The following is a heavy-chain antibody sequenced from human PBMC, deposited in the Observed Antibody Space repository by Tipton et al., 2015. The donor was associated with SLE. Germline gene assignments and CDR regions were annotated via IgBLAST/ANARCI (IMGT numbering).Heavy chain of an antibody. J-gene: IGHJ6*02. CDR2: ISSSGSTI. D-gene: IGHD3-10*01. V-gene: IGHV3-48*03. CDR1: GFTFSSYE. CDR3: ARDAGMVQGVTSCYYYGMDV. Sequence: SLRLSCAASGFTFSSYEMNWVRQAPGKGLEWVSYISSSGSTIYYADSVKGRFTISRDNAKNSLYLQMNSLRAEDTAVYYCARDAGMVQGVTSCYYYGMDVWGQGTTVTVSS.